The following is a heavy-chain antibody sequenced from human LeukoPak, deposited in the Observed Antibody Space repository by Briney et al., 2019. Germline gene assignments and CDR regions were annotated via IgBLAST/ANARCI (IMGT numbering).Heavy chain of an antibody. CDR1: GGSISSYY. CDR2: IYYSGST. V-gene: IGHV4-59*08. CDR3: ARQSVEFYTLPAI. J-gene: IGHJ4*02. Sequence: SETLSLTCTVSGGSISSYYWSWIRQPPGKGLEWIGYIYYSGSTNYNPSLKSRVTISVDTSKNQFSLKLSSVTAADTAVYYCARQSVEFYTLPAIWDQGTLVTVSS. D-gene: IGHD3-16*01.